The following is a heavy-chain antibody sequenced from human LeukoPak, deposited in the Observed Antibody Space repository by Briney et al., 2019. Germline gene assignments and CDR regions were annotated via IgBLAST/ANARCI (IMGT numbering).Heavy chain of an antibody. CDR2: VYYDGTS. D-gene: IGHD5-24*01. CDR1: GGSINSHSYY. V-gene: IGHV4-39*01. CDR3: VRHISTNTGYFDS. Sequence: SETLTLTCTVSGGSINSHSYYWGWIRQPPGKGLEWIGSVYYDGTSYSNPSLTSRAAVFVDTSRDEFSLDLSFVTAADTAVYYCVRHISTNTGYFDSCGQGTLVSVSS. J-gene: IGHJ4*02.